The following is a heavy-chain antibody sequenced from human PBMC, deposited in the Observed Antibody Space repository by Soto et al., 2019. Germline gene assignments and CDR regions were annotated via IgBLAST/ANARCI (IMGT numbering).Heavy chain of an antibody. CDR3: ARVDREYYYDSSGYSLPLNY. D-gene: IGHD3-22*01. CDR2: IKQDGSEK. V-gene: IGHV3-7*03. Sequence: GGSLRLSCAASGFTFSSYWMSWVRQAPGKGLEWVANIKQDGSEKYYVDSVKGRFTISRDNAKNSLYLQMNSLRAEDTAVYYCARVDREYYYDSSGYSLPLNYWGQGTLVTVSS. J-gene: IGHJ4*02. CDR1: GFTFSSYW.